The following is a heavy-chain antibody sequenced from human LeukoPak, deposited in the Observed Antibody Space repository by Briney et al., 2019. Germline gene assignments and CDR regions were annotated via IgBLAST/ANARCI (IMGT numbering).Heavy chain of an antibody. CDR1: GGSISSYY. J-gene: IGHJ4*02. D-gene: IGHD6-19*01. CDR3: ARDPSGWYYFDY. V-gene: IGHV4-59*01. CDR2: IYYSGST. Sequence: SETLSLTCTVSGGSISSYYWSWIRQPPGKGLEWIGYIYYSGSTNYNPSLKSRVTISVDTSKNQFSLKLSSVTAADTAVYYCARDPSGWYYFDYWGQGTLVTVSS.